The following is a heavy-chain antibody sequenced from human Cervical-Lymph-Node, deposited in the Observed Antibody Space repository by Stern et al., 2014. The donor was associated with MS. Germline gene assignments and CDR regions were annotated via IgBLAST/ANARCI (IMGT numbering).Heavy chain of an antibody. J-gene: IGHJ4*02. D-gene: IGHD1-7*01. Sequence: VQLVESGGGVVQPGRSLRLSCAASGFIFSRYAMHWVRQAPGKGLEWVAVTSYDDSKTYYADSVKGLFTISRDTSKNTLFLQLNNVRPEDTAVYYCVKDQWELFGAFDNWGQGTLVTVSS. V-gene: IGHV3-30*18. CDR3: VKDQWELFGAFDN. CDR2: TSYDDSKT. CDR1: GFIFSRYA.